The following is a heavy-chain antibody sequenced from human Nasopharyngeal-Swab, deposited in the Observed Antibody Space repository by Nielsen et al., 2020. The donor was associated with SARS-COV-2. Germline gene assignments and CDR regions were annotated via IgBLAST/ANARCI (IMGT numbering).Heavy chain of an antibody. CDR3: ATEGGSTDFNY. CDR2: ISYDGSLK. Sequence: GSLRLSCAASGFTFSNYALHWVRQAPGKGLEWVAVISYDGSLKYYANSVKGRFSISRDNSRNTLYLHMNSLRTDDTGVFYCATEGGSTDFNYWGRGTLVTVSS. J-gene: IGHJ4*02. D-gene: IGHD3-16*01. CDR1: GFTFSNYA. V-gene: IGHV3-30-3*01.